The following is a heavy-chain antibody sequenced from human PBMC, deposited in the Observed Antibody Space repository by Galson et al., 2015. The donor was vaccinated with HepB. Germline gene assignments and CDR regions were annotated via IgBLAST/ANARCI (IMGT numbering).Heavy chain of an antibody. CDR3: ARGRYVSGAYFGGFDY. V-gene: IGHV3-33*01. D-gene: IGHD3-16*01. CDR1: GFTFSSNA. Sequence: SLRLSCAASGFTFSSNAMHWIRQAPGKGLEWVALIWYDGSSKYYADSVKGRFTTSRDNSMNTLYLQMNSLRAEDTAVYCCARGRYVSGAYFGGFDYWGQGTLVTVSS. J-gene: IGHJ4*02. CDR2: IWYDGSSK.